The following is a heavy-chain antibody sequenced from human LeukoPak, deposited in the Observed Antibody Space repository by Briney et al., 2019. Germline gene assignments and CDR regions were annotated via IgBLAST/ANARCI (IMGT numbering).Heavy chain of an antibody. Sequence: SETLSLTCTVSGGSISSHYWSWIRQPPGKGLEWIGYIYYSGSTNYNPSLKSRVTISVDTSKNQFSLKLSSVTAADTAVYYCARSLLGVPYFDYWGQGTLVTVSS. CDR3: ARSLLGVPYFDY. J-gene: IGHJ4*02. CDR1: GGSISSHY. D-gene: IGHD2-15*01. V-gene: IGHV4-59*11. CDR2: IYYSGST.